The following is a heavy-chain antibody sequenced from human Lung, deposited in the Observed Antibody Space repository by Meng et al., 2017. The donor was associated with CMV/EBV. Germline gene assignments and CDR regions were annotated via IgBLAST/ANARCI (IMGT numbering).Heavy chain of an antibody. D-gene: IGHD2-2*01. CDR3: ARTPNRYCSSTSCDGRYYGMDV. CDR1: GGTFSSYA. J-gene: IGHJ6*02. V-gene: IGHV1-69*10. Sequence: SXXVSXKASGGTFSSYAISWVRQAPGQGLEWMGGIIPILGIANYAQKFQGRVTITADKSTSTAYMELSSLRSEDTAVYYCARTPNRYCSSTSCDGRYYGMDVGXQGTXVTVSS. CDR2: IIPILGIA.